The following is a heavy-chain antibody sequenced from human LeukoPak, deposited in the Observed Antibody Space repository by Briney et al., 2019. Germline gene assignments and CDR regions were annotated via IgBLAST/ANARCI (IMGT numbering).Heavy chain of an antibody. D-gene: IGHD4-23*01. CDR3: ASGAWAARLNS. V-gene: IGHV4-34*12. J-gene: IGHJ4*02. Sequence: PSETLSLTCAVYSESLNYYYWSWIRQSPGKGLEWIGDIFDGKTINYNPSLKSRVTISAATSSQQFSLNLKSVTAADTAVYFCASGAWAARLNSWAQGALVIVSS. CDR1: SESLNYYY. CDR2: IFDGKTI.